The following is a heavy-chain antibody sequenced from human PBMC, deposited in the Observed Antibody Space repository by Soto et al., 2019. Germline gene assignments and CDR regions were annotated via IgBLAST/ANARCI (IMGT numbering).Heavy chain of an antibody. CDR2: IYYGGST. Sequence: SETLSLTCTVSGGSISSGGYYWSWIRQHPGKGLEWIGYIYYGGSTYYNPSLKSRVTISVDTSKNQFSLKLSSVTAADTAVYYCARECPDYNWFDPWGQGTLVTVSS. CDR3: ARECPDYNWFDP. D-gene: IGHD2-21*02. J-gene: IGHJ5*02. CDR1: GGSISSGGYY. V-gene: IGHV4-31*03.